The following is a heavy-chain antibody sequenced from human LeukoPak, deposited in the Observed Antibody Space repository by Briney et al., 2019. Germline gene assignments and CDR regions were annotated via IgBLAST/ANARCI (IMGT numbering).Heavy chain of an antibody. CDR2: IYYSGST. D-gene: IGHD3-10*01. CDR1: GGSISSYY. J-gene: IGHJ4*02. V-gene: IGHV4-59*01. CDR3: AREWMVRGARLYYFDY. Sequence: PSETLSLTCTVSGGSISSYYWRWIRQPPGKGLEWIGYIYYSGSTNYNPSLKSRVTISVDTSKNQFSLKLSSVTAADTAVYYCAREWMVRGARLYYFDYWGQGTLVTVSS.